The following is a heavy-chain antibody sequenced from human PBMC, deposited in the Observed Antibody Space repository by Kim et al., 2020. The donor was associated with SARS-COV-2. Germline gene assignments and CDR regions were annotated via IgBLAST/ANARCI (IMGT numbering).Heavy chain of an antibody. J-gene: IGHJ4*02. D-gene: IGHD3-10*01. CDR3: ASLDSAQVPGVF. V-gene: IGHV3-7*03. Sequence: YCADSVKGRFTMSRDKAKNSLYLEMNSLRAEDTAIYYCASLDSAQVPGVFWGQGTLVTVSS.